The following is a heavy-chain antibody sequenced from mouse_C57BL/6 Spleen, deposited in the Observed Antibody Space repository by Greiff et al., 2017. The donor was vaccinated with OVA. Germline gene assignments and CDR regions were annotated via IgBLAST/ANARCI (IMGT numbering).Heavy chain of an antibody. J-gene: IGHJ1*03. Sequence: EVKLVESGGGLVQPGESLKLSCESNEYEFPSHDMSWVRKTPEKRLELVAAINSDGGSTYYPDTMESRFIISRDNTKKTLYLQMSSLRSEDTALYYCARRGYGSSFWYFDVWGTGTTVTVSS. CDR3: ARRGYGSSFWYFDV. D-gene: IGHD1-1*01. V-gene: IGHV5-2*01. CDR2: INSDGGST. CDR1: EYEFPSHD.